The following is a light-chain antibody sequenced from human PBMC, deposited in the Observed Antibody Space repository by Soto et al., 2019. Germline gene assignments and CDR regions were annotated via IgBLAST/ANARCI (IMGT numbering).Light chain of an antibody. CDR1: SSDVGGYNY. CDR3: SSYAGSKNFRNVP. V-gene: IGLV2-8*01. CDR2: EVS. J-gene: IGLJ2*01. Sequence: QSALTQPPSASGSPGQSVTISCTGTSSDVGGYNYVSWYQQHPGKAPKLMIYEVSKRPSGVPDRFSGSKSGNTASLTVSGLQAEDEADYYCSSYAGSKNFRNVPFGGGTKLTVL.